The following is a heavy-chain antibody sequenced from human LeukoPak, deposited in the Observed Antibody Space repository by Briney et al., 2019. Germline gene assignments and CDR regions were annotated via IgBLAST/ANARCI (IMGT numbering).Heavy chain of an antibody. V-gene: IGHV4-34*01. CDR1: GGSFSGYY. CDR2: INHSGST. Sequence: SETLSLTCAVYGGSFSGYYWSWIRQPPGKGLEWIGEINHSGSTNYNPSLKSRVTMSVDTSKNQFSLKLTSVTAADTAVYYCARDPGFYGSGTIGAFDIWGQGTMVTVSS. D-gene: IGHD3-10*01. J-gene: IGHJ3*02. CDR3: ARDPGFYGSGTIGAFDI.